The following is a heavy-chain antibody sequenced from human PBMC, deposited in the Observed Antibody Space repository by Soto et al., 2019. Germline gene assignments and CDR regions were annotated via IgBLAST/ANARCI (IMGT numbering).Heavy chain of an antibody. CDR2: INHSGST. J-gene: IGHJ4*02. CDR1: GGSFSGYY. V-gene: IGHV4-34*01. CDR3: ALSHTVTTDY. D-gene: IGHD4-17*01. Sequence: PSETLSLTCAVYGGSFSGYYWSWIRQPPGKGLEWIGEINHSGSTNYNPSLKSRVTISVDTSKNQFSLKLSSVTAADTAVYYCALSHTVTTDYWGQGTLVTVSS.